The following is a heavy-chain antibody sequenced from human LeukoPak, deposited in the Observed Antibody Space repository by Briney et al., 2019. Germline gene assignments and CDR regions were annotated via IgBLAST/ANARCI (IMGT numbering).Heavy chain of an antibody. V-gene: IGHV4-4*07. CDR3: ARGGFVSGWYTFDY. CDR1: GASISSYY. CDR2: IYTSGGT. D-gene: IGHD6-19*01. J-gene: IGHJ4*02. Sequence: PSETLSLTCTVSGASISSYYWSWVRQSAGKGLEWIGRIYTSGGTKYNPSLKRRVTISVDTSKNHFTLKLSSVTAADTAVYYCARGGFVSGWYTFDYWGQGTLVTVSS.